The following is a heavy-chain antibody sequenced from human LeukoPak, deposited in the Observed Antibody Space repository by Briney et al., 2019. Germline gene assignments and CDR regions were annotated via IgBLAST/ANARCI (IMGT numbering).Heavy chain of an antibody. D-gene: IGHD6-19*01. J-gene: IGHJ4*02. V-gene: IGHV3-74*01. CDR2: INSDGSST. Sequence: ETLSLTCTVSGGSISSSSYYWGWIRQAPGKGLVWVSRINSDGSSTSYADSVKGRFTISRDNAKNTLYLQMNSLRAEDTAVYYCARGSGWFYFDYWGQGTLVTVSS. CDR1: GGSISSSSYY. CDR3: ARGSGWFYFDY.